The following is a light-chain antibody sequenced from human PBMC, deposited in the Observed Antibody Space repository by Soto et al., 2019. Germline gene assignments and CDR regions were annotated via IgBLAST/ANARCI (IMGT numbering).Light chain of an antibody. Sequence: QSALTQPASVSGSPGQSITIPCTGTRSDVGGYNYVSWFQQHPGTAPKLLIFEVSNRPSGVSNRFSGSKSGNTASLTISGLQVEDEADYYCTSYATSSPYVFGTGTKVTVL. CDR3: TSYATSSPYV. CDR2: EVS. V-gene: IGLV2-14*01. CDR1: RSDVGGYNY. J-gene: IGLJ1*01.